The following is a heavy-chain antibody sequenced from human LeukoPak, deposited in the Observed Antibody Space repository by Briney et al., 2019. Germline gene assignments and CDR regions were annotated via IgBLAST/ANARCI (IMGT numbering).Heavy chain of an antibody. D-gene: IGHD3-22*01. J-gene: IGHJ4*02. CDR3: ARGLYSGGYRSTLYYLDY. V-gene: IGHV4-31*03. CDR1: GGSASSGGYY. CDR2: LYDSGST. Sequence: SETLSLTCTVSGGSASSGGYYWSWIRHHPGQGLEWIGFLYDSGSTYYNPSLKSRVDISLDTSKDHFSLKLRSVTAADTAIYYCARGLYSGGYRSTLYYLDYWGQGTLVTVAS.